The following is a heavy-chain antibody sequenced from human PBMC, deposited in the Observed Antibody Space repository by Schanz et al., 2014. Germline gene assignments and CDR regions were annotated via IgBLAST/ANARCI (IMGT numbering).Heavy chain of an antibody. CDR3: ARRVPYSFGLDG. CDR2: INTADTT. J-gene: IGHJ6*02. D-gene: IGHD1-1*01. Sequence: DVQLAESGGGLVQPGGSLRLSCAASGFTLSSYALSWVRQSPGKGLEWVSAINTADTTYYADSVKGRFTVSRDNSKNTLYLQMNSLRDEDTAMYYCARRVPYSFGLDGWGQGATVTVSS. V-gene: IGHV3-23*04. CDR1: GFTLSSYA.